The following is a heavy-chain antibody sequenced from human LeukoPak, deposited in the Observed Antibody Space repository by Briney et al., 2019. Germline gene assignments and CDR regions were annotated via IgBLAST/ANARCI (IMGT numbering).Heavy chain of an antibody. V-gene: IGHV1-2*02. Sequence: GASVKASCKASGYTFTGYYMHWVRQAPGQGLEWMGWINPNSGGTNYAQKFQGRVTMTRDTSISTAYMELSRLRSDDTAVYYCARPYGSGPYYYYYYMDVWGKGTTVTVSS. CDR2: INPNSGGT. CDR1: GYTFTGYY. D-gene: IGHD3-10*01. CDR3: ARPYGSGPYYYYYYMDV. J-gene: IGHJ6*03.